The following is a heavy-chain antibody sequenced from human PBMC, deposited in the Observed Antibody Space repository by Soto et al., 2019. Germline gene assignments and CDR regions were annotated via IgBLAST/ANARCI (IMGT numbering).Heavy chain of an antibody. CDR2: IKQDGSEK. J-gene: IGHJ4*02. D-gene: IGHD6-6*01. CDR1: GFTFSSYW. CDR3: ARVDGEYSSSCYFDY. Sequence: GGSLRLSCAASGFTFSSYWMSWVRQAPGKGLEWVANIKQDGSEKYYVDSVKGRFTISRDNAKNSLYLQMNSLRAEDTAVYYCARVDGEYSSSCYFDYWGQGTLVTVSS. V-gene: IGHV3-7*03.